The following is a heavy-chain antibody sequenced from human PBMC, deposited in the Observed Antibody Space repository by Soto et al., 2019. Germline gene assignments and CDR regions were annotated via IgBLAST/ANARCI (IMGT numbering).Heavy chain of an antibody. D-gene: IGHD6-13*01. J-gene: IGHJ4*02. CDR2: ISWNSGSI. V-gene: IGHV3-9*01. Sequence: GGSLRLSCAASGFTFDDYAMHWVRQAPGKGLEWVSGISWNSGSIGYADSVKGRFTISRDNAKNSLYLQMNSLRAEDTALYYCAKDIMKAAAGPFDYWGQGTLVTVSS. CDR1: GFTFDDYA. CDR3: AKDIMKAAAGPFDY.